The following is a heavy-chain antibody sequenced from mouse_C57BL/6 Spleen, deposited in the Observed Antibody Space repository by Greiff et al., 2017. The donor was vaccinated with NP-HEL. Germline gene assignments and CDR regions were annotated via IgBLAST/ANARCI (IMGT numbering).Heavy chain of an antibody. CDR1: GYTFTDYN. D-gene: IGHD1-2*01. J-gene: IGHJ1*03. CDR3: ARTSLRLYWYFDV. CDR2: INPNNGGT. V-gene: IGHV1-22*01. Sequence: VQLQQSGPELVKPGASVKMSCKASGYTFTDYNMHWVKQSHGKSLEWIGYINPNNGGTSYNQKFKGKATLTVNKSSSTAYMELRSLTSEDSAVYYCARTSLRLYWYFDVWGTGTTVTVSS.